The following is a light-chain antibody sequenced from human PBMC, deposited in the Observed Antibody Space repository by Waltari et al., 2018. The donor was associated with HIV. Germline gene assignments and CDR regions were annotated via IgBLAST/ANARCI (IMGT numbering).Light chain of an antibody. CDR3: CSYAGSNTVV. J-gene: IGLJ2*01. CDR2: DVT. Sequence: QSALTQPPSASGSPGQSVTISCTGTIGDVGAFNYVSWYQKHPDTAPRLIIYDVTIRPPGGPDRFSGARSGNTASRTVSGLQADDEAYYYCCSYAGSNTVVFGGGTKLTGL. CDR1: IGDVGAFNY. V-gene: IGLV2-8*01.